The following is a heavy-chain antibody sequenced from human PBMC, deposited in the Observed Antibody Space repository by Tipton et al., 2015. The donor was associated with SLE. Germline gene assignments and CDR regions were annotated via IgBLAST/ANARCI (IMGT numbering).Heavy chain of an antibody. CDR1: GDSVGTNY. J-gene: IGHJ4*02. D-gene: IGHD4-17*01. CDR2: LYGSRSP. CDR3: ARIRPGHGDPFDF. Sequence: TLSLTCTVSGDSVGTNYWNWIRQPAGKGLEWIGRLYGSRSPTHYNPSLEGRVTVSVDTSQNQVSLKLTSVTAADTAVYYCARIRPGHGDPFDFWGQGTLVTVSS. V-gene: IGHV4-4*07.